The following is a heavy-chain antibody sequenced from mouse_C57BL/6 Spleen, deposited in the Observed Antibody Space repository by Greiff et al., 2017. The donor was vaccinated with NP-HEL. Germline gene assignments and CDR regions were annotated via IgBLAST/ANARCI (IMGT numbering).Heavy chain of an antibody. Sequence: VHVKQSGTVLARPGASVKMSCKTSGYTFTSYWMHWVKQRPGQGLEWIGAIYPGNSDTSYNQKFKGKAKLTAVTSASTAYMELSSLTNEDSAVYYCTRRAAYYYYGSRNWYFDVWGTGTTVTVSS. CDR3: TRRAAYYYYGSRNWYFDV. CDR2: IYPGNSDT. D-gene: IGHD1-1*01. J-gene: IGHJ1*03. V-gene: IGHV1-5*01. CDR1: GYTFTSYW.